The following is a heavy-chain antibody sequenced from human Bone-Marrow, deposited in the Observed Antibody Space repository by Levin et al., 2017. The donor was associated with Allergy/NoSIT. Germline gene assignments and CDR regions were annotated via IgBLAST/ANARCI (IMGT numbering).Heavy chain of an antibody. Sequence: SETLSLTCTVSGGSISSGGYYWSWIRQHPGKGLEWIGYIYYSGSTYYNPSLKSRVTISVDTSKNQFSLKLSSVTAADTAVYYCARRDYGDYVSWGQGTLVTVSS. CDR1: GGSISSGGYY. CDR2: IYYSGST. CDR3: ARRDYGDYVS. V-gene: IGHV4-31*03. J-gene: IGHJ5*02. D-gene: IGHD4-17*01.